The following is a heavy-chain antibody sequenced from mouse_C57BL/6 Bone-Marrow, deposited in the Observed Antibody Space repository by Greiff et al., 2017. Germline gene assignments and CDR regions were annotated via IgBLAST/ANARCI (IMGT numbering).Heavy chain of an antibody. V-gene: IGHV14-4*01. CDR2: IDPANGDT. Sequence: VQLQQSGAELVRPGASVKLSCTATGFNIKDAYMHWVKQRPEQGLAWIGWIDPANGDTEYAAKFQGKATLTADTPSNTAYLQLSSLTSEDTAVYYGTTGGYGTWFAYWGQGTLVTVSA. J-gene: IGHJ3*01. CDR3: TTGGYGTWFAY. D-gene: IGHD2-1*01. CDR1: GFNIKDAY.